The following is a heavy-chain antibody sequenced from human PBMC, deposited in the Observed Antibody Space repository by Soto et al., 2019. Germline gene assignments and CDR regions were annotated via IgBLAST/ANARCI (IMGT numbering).Heavy chain of an antibody. CDR3: ARTRIAAKYFQH. J-gene: IGHJ1*01. V-gene: IGHV3-11*03. Sequence: PGGSLRLSCAASGFTFSDYYMSWIRQAPGKGLEWVSYISSSSSYTNYADSVKGRFTISRDNAKNSLYLQMNSLRAEDTAAYYCARTRIAAKYFQHWGQGTLVTVSS. D-gene: IGHD6-13*01. CDR2: ISSSSSYT. CDR1: GFTFSDYY.